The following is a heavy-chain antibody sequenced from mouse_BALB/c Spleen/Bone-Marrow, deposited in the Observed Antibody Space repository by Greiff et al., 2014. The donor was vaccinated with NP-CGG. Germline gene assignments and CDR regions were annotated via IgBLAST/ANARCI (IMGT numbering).Heavy chain of an antibody. Sequence: EVKLVESGGGLVKPGGSLKLSCAASGFTFSSYAMSWVRQTPEKRLEWVATISSGGSYTYYPDSVKGRFTISRDNAKNTLYLQMSSLRSEDTAMYYCAGRDGYLDYWGQGTTLTVSS. CDR3: AGRDGYLDY. V-gene: IGHV5-9-3*01. J-gene: IGHJ2*01. CDR2: ISSGGSYT. D-gene: IGHD2-3*01. CDR1: GFTFSSYA.